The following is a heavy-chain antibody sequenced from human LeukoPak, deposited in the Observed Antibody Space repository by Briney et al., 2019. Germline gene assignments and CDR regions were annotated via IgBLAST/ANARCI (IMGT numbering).Heavy chain of an antibody. J-gene: IGHJ6*03. CDR3: ARVGDPYYYYYYMDV. Sequence: PSQTLSLTCTVSGGSISSGSYYWSWIRQPAGKGLEWIGRIYTSGSTNYNPSLKSRVTMSVDTSKNQFSLKLSSVTAADTAVYYCARVGDPYYYYYYMDVWGKGTTVTVSS. CDR1: GGSISSGSYY. V-gene: IGHV4-61*02. D-gene: IGHD1-26*01. CDR2: IYTSGST.